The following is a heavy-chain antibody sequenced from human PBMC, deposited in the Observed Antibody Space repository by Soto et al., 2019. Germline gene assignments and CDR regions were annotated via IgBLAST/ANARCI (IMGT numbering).Heavy chain of an antibody. Sequence: QVQLQPWGAGLLKPSETLSLTCAVYGGSFSGYYWSWIRQPPGKGLEWIGEINHSGSTNYNPSLKSRVTISVDTSKNQFSLKLSSVTAADTAVYYCARGRWLRTSFDYGGQGTLVTVSS. CDR1: GGSFSGYY. D-gene: IGHD5-12*01. V-gene: IGHV4-34*01. J-gene: IGHJ4*02. CDR2: INHSGST. CDR3: ARGRWLRTSFDY.